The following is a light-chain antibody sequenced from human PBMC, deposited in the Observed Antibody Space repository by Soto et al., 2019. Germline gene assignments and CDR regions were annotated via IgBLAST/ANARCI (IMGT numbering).Light chain of an antibody. J-gene: IGKJ2*03. V-gene: IGKV1-39*01. Sequence: DIQMTQSPASVSASIGDTVTITCRASQDINVYLNWYQQKPGEVPKLLIYSASTLHSGVPSRFTGSGSETDFTLTIRSLKPEDFATYYCQHVDVAPYSFGQGTKVDI. CDR3: QHVDVAPYS. CDR1: QDINVY. CDR2: SAS.